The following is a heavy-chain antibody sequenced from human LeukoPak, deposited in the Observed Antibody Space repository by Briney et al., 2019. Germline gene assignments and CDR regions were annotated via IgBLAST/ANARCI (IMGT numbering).Heavy chain of an antibody. CDR2: IASDGSST. CDR1: GFTFSSYW. J-gene: IGHJ4*02. D-gene: IGHD3-3*01. Sequence: GGSLRLSCAASGFTFSSYWMNWVRQAPGKGLVRVSRIASDGSSTTYADSVKGRFSISRDNAKNTLYLQMSSLRVEDTAVYYCAREVPRDYDFWSGYYFDYWGQGTLVTVSS. CDR3: AREVPRDYDFWSGYYFDY. V-gene: IGHV3-74*01.